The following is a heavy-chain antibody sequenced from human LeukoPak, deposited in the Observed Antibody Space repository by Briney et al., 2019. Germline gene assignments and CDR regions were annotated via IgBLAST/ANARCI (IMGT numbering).Heavy chain of an antibody. V-gene: IGHV3-30*04. CDR1: GFTFSSYA. CDR3: ARRGMVRGDPYYFDY. Sequence: GGSLRLSCAASGFTFSSYAMHWVRQAPGKGLEWVAVISYDGSNKYYADSVKGRFTISGDNSKNTLYLQMNSLRAEDTAVYYCARRGMVRGDPYYFDYWGQGTLVTVSS. J-gene: IGHJ4*02. D-gene: IGHD3-10*01. CDR2: ISYDGSNK.